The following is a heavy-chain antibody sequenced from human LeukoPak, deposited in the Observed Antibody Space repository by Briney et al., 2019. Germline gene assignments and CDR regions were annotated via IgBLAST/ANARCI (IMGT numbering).Heavy chain of an antibody. V-gene: IGHV3-15*01. CDR1: GFTFSNAW. Sequence: PGGSLRLSCAASGFTFSNAWMSWVRQAPGKGLEWVGRIKSKTDGGTTDYAAPVKGRFTISRDDSKNTLYLQMNSLKTEDTAVYYCTTDRWELLSAFAIWGQGTMVTVSS. CDR3: TTDRWELLSAFAI. D-gene: IGHD1-26*01. CDR2: IKSKTDGGTT. J-gene: IGHJ3*02.